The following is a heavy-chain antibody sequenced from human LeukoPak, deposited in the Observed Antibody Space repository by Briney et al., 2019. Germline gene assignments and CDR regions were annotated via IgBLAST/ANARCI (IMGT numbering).Heavy chain of an antibody. J-gene: IGHJ4*02. V-gene: IGHV1-58*02. CDR1: GFTFTSSA. CDR3: AAVQVGANYYFDY. CDR2: IVVGSGNT. Sequence: TSVKVSCKASGFTFTSSAMRWVRQARGRRLEWIGWIVVGSGNTNYAQKFQERVTITRDMSTSRAYMELSSLRSEDTAVYYCAAVQVGANYYFDYWGQGTLVTVSS. D-gene: IGHD1-26*01.